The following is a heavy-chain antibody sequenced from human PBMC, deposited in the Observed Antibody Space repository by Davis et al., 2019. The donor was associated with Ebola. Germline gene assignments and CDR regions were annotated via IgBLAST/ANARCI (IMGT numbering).Heavy chain of an antibody. CDR2: INHSGST. CDR3: ARYCSSTSCYTHDAFDI. CDR1: GGSFSGYY. Sequence: SETLSLTCAVYGGSFSGYYWSWIRQPPGKGLEWIGEINHSGSTNYNPSLKSRVTISVDKSKNQFSLKLSSVTAADTAVYYCARYCSSTSCYTHDAFDIWGQGTMVTVSS. D-gene: IGHD2-2*02. V-gene: IGHV4-34*01. J-gene: IGHJ3*02.